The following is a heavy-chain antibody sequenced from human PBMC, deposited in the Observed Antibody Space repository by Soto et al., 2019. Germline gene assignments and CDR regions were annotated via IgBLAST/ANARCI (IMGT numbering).Heavy chain of an antibody. Sequence: EVELVQAGAEVKTPGDSLTISCHGSGFTYINSWIDWVRQMPGEGLEWMGRIYPHDSDTKYSPSFQGQVTISADKSINTAYLHWRGLKASDTAVYYWAKGARAGSGDCDCFDSWGQGTLVTVSS. D-gene: IGHD2-21*01. CDR2: IYPHDSDT. CDR1: GFTYINSW. CDR3: AKGARAGSGDCDCFDS. J-gene: IGHJ4*02. V-gene: IGHV5-51*01.